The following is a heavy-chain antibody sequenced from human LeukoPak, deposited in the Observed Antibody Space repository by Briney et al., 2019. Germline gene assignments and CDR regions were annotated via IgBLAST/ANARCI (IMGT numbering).Heavy chain of an antibody. J-gene: IGHJ6*02. D-gene: IGHD3-10*01. V-gene: IGHV3-48*04. CDR3: ARYGYNYYGMDV. CDR1: GFIFSSYN. CDR2: ISSTRGNI. Sequence: GGSLRLSCAASGFIFSSYNMNWVRQAPGKGLEWVSYISSTRGNIYYADSVKGRFTISRDNAKNSLYLQMNSLRAEDTAVYYCARYGYNYYGMDVWGQGTTVTVSS.